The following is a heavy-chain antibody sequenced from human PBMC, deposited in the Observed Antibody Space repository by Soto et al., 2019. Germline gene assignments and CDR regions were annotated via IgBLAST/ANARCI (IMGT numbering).Heavy chain of an antibody. J-gene: IGHJ4*02. CDR3: AHSKSGYYTPHFDY. CDR1: GGSFSGYY. Sequence: SETLSLTCAVYGGSFSGYYWSWIRQPPGKGLEWIGEINHSGSTNYNPSLKSRVTISVDTSKNPFSLKLSSVTAADTATYYCAHSKSGYYTPHFDYWGQGTLVTVSS. CDR2: INHSGST. V-gene: IGHV4-34*01. D-gene: IGHD3-3*01.